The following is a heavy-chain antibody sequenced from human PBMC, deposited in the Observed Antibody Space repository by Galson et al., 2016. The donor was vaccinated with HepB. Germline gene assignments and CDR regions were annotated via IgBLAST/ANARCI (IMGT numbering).Heavy chain of an antibody. V-gene: IGHV3-30*18. Sequence: SLRLSCAASGFTFNTFSMNWVRQAPGEGLEWVSVISKDGSDKQYADSVKGRFTVSRDNSKNTLFLQMNSLRVEDTAVYYCAKMDCGRDCPRDYWGQGTLVTVSS. CDR1: GFTFNTFS. CDR3: AKMDCGRDCPRDY. CDR2: ISKDGSDK. J-gene: IGHJ4*02. D-gene: IGHD2-21*02.